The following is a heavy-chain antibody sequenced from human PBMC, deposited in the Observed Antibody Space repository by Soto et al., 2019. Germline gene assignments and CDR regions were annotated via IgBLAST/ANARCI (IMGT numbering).Heavy chain of an antibody. CDR1: GGTFSSYA. V-gene: IGHV1-69*01. J-gene: IGHJ5*02. CDR2: IIPIFCTA. Sequence: QVQLVQSGAEVKKPGSSVKVSCKASGGTFSSYAISWVRQAPGQGLEWMGGIIPIFCTANYAQKFQGRVTITADESKSTAYVELSSLRSEDTAVYYCARGHDYDFWSGYYVGWFDPWGQGTLVTVSS. D-gene: IGHD3-3*01. CDR3: ARGHDYDFWSGYYVGWFDP.